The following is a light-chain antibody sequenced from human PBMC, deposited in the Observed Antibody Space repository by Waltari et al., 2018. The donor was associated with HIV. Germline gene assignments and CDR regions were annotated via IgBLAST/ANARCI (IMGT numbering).Light chain of an antibody. CDR3: SSYTTSRTVV. V-gene: IGLV2-14*03. CDR2: DVT. J-gene: IGLJ2*01. CDR1: SSDVGGYNY. Sequence: QSALTQPASVSGSPGQSITISCTGTSSDVGGYNYVSWYQQHPGKAHKLMVYDVTNRPSWVSNRFSGSKSGNTAFLTISGLQAEDEADYYCSSYTTSRTVVFGGGTKLTVL.